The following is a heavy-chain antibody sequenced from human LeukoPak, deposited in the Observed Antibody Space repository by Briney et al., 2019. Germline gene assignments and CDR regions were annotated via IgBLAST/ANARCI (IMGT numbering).Heavy chain of an antibody. D-gene: IGHD3-9*01. CDR3: AKWGDYDVLTGYYVSDY. CDR2: ITGGGSGI. Sequence: GRSLRLSCAASGFTFSNYAMSWVRQAPGKGLEWVSAITGGGSGIYYADSMKSRFTISRVNSKNTLYLQINSLRAEDTAVYYCAKWGDYDVLTGYYVSDYWGQGTLVTVPS. V-gene: IGHV3-23*01. J-gene: IGHJ4*02. CDR1: GFTFSNYA.